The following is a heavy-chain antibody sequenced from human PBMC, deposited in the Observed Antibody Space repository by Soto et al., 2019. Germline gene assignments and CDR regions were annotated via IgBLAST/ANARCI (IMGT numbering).Heavy chain of an antibody. CDR2: INHSGST. V-gene: IGHV4-34*01. D-gene: IGHD1-26*01. J-gene: IGHJ4*02. Sequence: SETLSLTCAVYGGSFSGYYWSWIRQPPGKGLEWIGEINHSGSTNYNPSLKSRVTISVDTSKNQFSLKLSSVTAADTAVYYCARGEWENFDYWGQGTLVTVSS. CDR1: GGSFSGYY. CDR3: ARGEWENFDY.